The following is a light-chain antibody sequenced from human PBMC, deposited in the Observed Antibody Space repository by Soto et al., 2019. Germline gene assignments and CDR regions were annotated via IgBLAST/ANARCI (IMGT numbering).Light chain of an antibody. CDR2: EAS. CDR1: SSDVGYYNY. J-gene: IGLJ1*01. V-gene: IGLV2-8*01. Sequence: QSALTQPPFASGSPGQSVTISCTGTSSDVGYYNYVSWYQQHPGRAPKLMIYEASERPSGVPARVSGSKSGNTAYLTVSGRQAEEEADYWCSAVAGGQLVIRTGTKVT. CDR3: SAVAGGQLV.